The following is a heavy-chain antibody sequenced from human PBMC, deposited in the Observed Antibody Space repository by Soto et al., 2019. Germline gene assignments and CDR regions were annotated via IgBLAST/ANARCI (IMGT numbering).Heavy chain of an antibody. Sequence: EVQLVESGGGLVKPGGSLRLSCAASGFTFSNAWMNWVRQAPGKGLEWVGRIKSKTDGGTTDYAATVKGRFTISRDDSKNTLYLQMNSLKTEDTAVYYCTTENSVAAAGTYWGQGTLVTVSS. CDR3: TTENSVAAAGTY. CDR1: GFTFSNAW. J-gene: IGHJ4*02. CDR2: IKSKTDGGTT. D-gene: IGHD6-13*01. V-gene: IGHV3-15*07.